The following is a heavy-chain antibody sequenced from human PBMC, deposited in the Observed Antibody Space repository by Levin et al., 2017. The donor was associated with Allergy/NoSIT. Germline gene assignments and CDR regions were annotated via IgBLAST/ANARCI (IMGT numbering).Heavy chain of an antibody. J-gene: IGHJ3*01. CDR3: ARDRTFLMGDAMDV. CDR1: GFTFSHDN. Sequence: GGSLRLSCAASGFTFSHDNMNWVRQAPGKGLEWVSSISGRDSSIHYADSVKGRFTISRDNAKNSLYLQMNDLRDEDMAVYYCARDRTFLMGDAMDVWGQGTTVTVSS. V-gene: IGHV3-48*02. D-gene: IGHD1-14*01. CDR2: ISGRDSSI.